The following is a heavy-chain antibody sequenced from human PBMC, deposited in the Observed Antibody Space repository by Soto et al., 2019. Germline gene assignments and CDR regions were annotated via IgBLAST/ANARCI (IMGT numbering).Heavy chain of an antibody. CDR2: IYWDDDK. CDR1: GISLTTSGVG. CDR3: AHRVLRTVFGLVTTTAIYFDI. Sequence: QITLNESGPTQVKPRQTLTLTCTFSGISLTTSGVGVGWIRQSPGKAPEWLALIYWDDDKRYSPSLKSRLTITKDTSKNQVVLTMADLDPADTATYYCAHRVLRTVFGLVTTTAIYFDIWGQGTPVAVSS. V-gene: IGHV2-5*02. J-gene: IGHJ4*02. D-gene: IGHD3-3*01.